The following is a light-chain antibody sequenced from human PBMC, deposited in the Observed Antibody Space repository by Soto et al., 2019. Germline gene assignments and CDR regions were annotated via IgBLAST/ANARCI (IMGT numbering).Light chain of an antibody. Sequence: QSVLTQPPSVSVAPGQKVTISCTGSSSNIGAGYDVHWYQQLPGTAPKLLIYTNSHRPSGVPDRFSGSKSGTSASLAITGLLAEDEADYYCQSDDSSLRVFGTGTKVTVL. CDR3: QSDDSSLRV. V-gene: IGLV1-40*01. CDR1: SSNIGAGYD. CDR2: TNS. J-gene: IGLJ1*01.